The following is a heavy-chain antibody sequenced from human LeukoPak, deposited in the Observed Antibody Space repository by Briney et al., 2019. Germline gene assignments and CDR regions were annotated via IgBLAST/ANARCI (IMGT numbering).Heavy chain of an antibody. CDR2: ISGSGDTI. CDR3: VSAYGGLLDY. Sequence: GGSLRLSCAASGFTFSAYEMNWVRQAPGKGLEWLSYISGSGDTIYYAESVKGRFTISRDNAKNPLYLQMSSLRAEDTAVYYCVSAYGGLLDYWGQGTLVTVSS. V-gene: IGHV3-48*03. J-gene: IGHJ4*02. D-gene: IGHD3-16*01. CDR1: GFTFSAYE.